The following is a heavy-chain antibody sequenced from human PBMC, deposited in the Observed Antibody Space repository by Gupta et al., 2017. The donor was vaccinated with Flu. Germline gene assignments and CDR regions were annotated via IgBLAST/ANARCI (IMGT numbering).Heavy chain of an antibody. Sequence: QTQLQESGPGLVKPSETLSLTCTVSGVSIASSSHYWGWIRQPPGKGLEWIGSIHYSGTTYYSLSLKGRVTIYEDTPKNQFSLRLNSVTTADTXVXYGARPXYRDGYNGYYFDYWGQGKRGIVSS. D-gene: IGHD5-12*01. J-gene: IGHJ4*02. CDR1: GVSIASSSHY. CDR2: IHYSGTT. CDR3: ARPXYRDGYNGYYFDY. V-gene: IGHV4-39*01.